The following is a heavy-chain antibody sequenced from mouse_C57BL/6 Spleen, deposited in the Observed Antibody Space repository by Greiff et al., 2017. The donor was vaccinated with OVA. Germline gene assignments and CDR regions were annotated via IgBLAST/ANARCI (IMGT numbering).Heavy chain of an antibody. CDR1: GFSLTSYG. CDR2: IWSGGST. V-gene: IGHV2-2*01. J-gene: IGHJ4*01. Sequence: QVQLKESGPGLVQPSQRLSITCTVSGFSLTSYGVHWVRQSPGKGLEWLGVIWSGGSTDYNAAFISRLSISKDNSKSQVFFKMNSLQADDTAIYYCARKRVYDYDYAMDYWGQGTSVTVSS. CDR3: ARKRVYDYDYAMDY. D-gene: IGHD2-4*01.